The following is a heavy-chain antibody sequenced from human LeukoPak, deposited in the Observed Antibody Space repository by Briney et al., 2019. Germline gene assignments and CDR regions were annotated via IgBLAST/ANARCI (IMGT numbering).Heavy chain of an antibody. CDR1: GGTFSSYA. V-gene: IGHV1-69*05. D-gene: IGHD2-15*01. CDR2: IIPIFGTA. J-gene: IGHJ6*03. Sequence: GASVKVSCKASGGTFSSYAISWVRQAPGQGLEWMGGIIPIFGTANYAQKFQGRVTITTDESTSTAYMELSSLRSEDTAVYYCARGIGYCSGGSCFYYYMDVWGKGTTVTVSS. CDR3: ARGIGYCSGGSCFYYYMDV.